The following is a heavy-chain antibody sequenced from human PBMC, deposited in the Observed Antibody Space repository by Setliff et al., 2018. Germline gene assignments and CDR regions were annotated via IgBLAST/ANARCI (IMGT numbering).Heavy chain of an antibody. V-gene: IGHV4-39*07. J-gene: IGHJ4*02. CDR3: ARGGYNGYAVFDD. D-gene: IGHD5-12*01. CDR2: IYYTGSP. Sequence: SETLSLTCTVSGGSISSSSHYWGWIRQPPGKGLEWIGSIYYTGSPSYSPSLRSRGTISVDTSKNKFSLSLSSVTAADTAVYYCARGGYNGYAVFDDWGQGTLVTVSS. CDR1: GGSISSSSHY.